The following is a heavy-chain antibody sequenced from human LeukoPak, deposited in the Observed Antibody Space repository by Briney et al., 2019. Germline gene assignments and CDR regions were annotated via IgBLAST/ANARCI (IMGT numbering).Heavy chain of an antibody. Sequence: GGPLRLSCAASGFTFSSYAMSWVRQAPGKGLEWVSAISGSGGSTYYADSVKGRFTISRDNSKNTLYLQMNSLRAEDTAVYYCAKNLIRGYSGYEYFDYWGQGTLVTVSS. CDR1: GFTFSSYA. CDR3: AKNLIRGYSGYEYFDY. V-gene: IGHV3-23*01. J-gene: IGHJ4*02. D-gene: IGHD5-12*01. CDR2: ISGSGGST.